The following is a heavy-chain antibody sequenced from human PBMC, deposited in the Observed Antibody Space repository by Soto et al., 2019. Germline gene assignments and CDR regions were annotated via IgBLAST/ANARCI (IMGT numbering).Heavy chain of an antibody. Sequence: VQLLESGGGLVQPGGSLRLSCAASGFTFSSYAMSWVRQAPGKGLEWVSAISGSGGSTYYGDSVKGRFTISRDNSKNTLYLQMNSLRAEDTAVYYCAKSPWGWLQFWNYWGQGTLVTVSS. CDR1: GFTFSSYA. V-gene: IGHV3-23*01. J-gene: IGHJ4*02. CDR2: ISGSGGST. D-gene: IGHD5-12*01. CDR3: AKSPWGWLQFWNY.